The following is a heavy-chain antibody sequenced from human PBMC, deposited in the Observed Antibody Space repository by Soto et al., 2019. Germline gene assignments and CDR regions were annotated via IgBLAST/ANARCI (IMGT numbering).Heavy chain of an antibody. Sequence: PSETLSLTCTVSGGSISRYYWSWILQPPWKGLEWIGYSYYSGSTNYNPSLKSRVTISVDTSKNQFCLKLSAVTAADTAGYYWARGYADILVVHPPPTSIVARIWGEYYYYYMDVWGKATSVTVSS. CDR1: GGSISRYY. CDR2: SYYSGST. V-gene: IGHV4-59*01. J-gene: IGHJ6*03. D-gene: IGHD2-2*01. CDR3: ARGYADILVVHPPPTSIVARIWGEYYYYYMDV.